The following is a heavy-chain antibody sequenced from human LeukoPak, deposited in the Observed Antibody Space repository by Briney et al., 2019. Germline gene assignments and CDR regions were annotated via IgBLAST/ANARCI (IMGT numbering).Heavy chain of an antibody. D-gene: IGHD3-22*01. CDR1: GYTFSTYG. Sequence: VASVKVSCKASGYTFSTYGINWVRQAPGQGLEWMGWISGYNGNTNYGQKFQGRVTMTTDTSTTTAYMELRSLRSDDTAVYYCARGYDSSRRGAFDIWGQGTMVTVSS. CDR3: ARGYDSSRRGAFDI. J-gene: IGHJ3*02. CDR2: ISGYNGNT. V-gene: IGHV1-18*01.